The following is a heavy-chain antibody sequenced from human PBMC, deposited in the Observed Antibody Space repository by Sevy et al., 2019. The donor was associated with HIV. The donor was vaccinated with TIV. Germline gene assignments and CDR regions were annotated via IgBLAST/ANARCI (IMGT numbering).Heavy chain of an antibody. D-gene: IGHD5-18*01. Sequence: GGSLRLSCAASGFTFSSYAMTWVRQAPGKGLEWVSAISGSGGSTYYADSVKGRFTISRDNSKNTLYLQMNSLRAEDTAVYYCAKRYNYGYFYYYGMDVWGQRTTVTVSS. J-gene: IGHJ6*02. CDR2: ISGSGGST. V-gene: IGHV3-23*01. CDR3: AKRYNYGYFYYYGMDV. CDR1: GFTFSSYA.